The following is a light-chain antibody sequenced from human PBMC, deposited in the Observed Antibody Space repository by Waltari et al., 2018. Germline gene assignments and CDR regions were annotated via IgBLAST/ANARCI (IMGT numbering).Light chain of an antibody. Sequence: DVVMTQSPLSLPVPLGQPASISCRSSQSLEHSDGNNYLNCVQQRPGQSPRSLIYKVSNRDSVVPDRFSGSGSGTDFTLKISRVEAEDVGVYYCMQGTHWPRTFGQGTKVQIK. CDR1: QSLEHSDGNNY. CDR2: KVS. V-gene: IGKV2-30*02. CDR3: MQGTHWPRT. J-gene: IGKJ1*01.